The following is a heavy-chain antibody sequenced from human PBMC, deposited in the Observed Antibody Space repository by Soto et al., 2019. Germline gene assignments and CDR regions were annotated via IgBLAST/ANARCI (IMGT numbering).Heavy chain of an antibody. D-gene: IGHD6-13*01. CDR3: ARGGYSSTWSNLLDRSGLDV. CDR1: GGTFGPHS. CDR2: ISPLFGRT. V-gene: IGHV1-69*06. Sequence: QVQLVQSGAEVKKPGSSVKVSCKVSGGTFGPHSITWVRQAPGQGLEWMGGISPLFGRTNYPQKFQGRVAITADKSTSTVHMEMNSLTSEDTAVYYCARGGYSSTWSNLLDRSGLDVWGQGTTVTVSS. J-gene: IGHJ6*02.